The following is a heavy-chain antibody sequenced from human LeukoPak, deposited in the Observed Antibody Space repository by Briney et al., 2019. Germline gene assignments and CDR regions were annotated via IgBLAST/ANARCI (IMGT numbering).Heavy chain of an antibody. CDR1: GGTFSKYS. Sequence: GSSVKVSCKASGGTFSKYSINWVRQAPGQGLEWMGGIVPIFGTANYVQKFQGRVTITADESTRTAYMELSRLRSEDTAVYYCARASSDDTAMATPFAYWGQGTLVTVSS. V-gene: IGHV1-69*01. J-gene: IGHJ4*02. CDR2: IVPIFGTA. CDR3: ARASSDDTAMATPFAY. D-gene: IGHD5-18*01.